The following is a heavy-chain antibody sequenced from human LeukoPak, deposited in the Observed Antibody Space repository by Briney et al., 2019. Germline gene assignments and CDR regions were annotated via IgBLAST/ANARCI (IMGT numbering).Heavy chain of an antibody. CDR3: ARERYFDSSPRFDP. D-gene: IGHD3-9*01. V-gene: IGHV1-18*01. CDR2: ISAYNGNT. J-gene: IGHJ5*02. Sequence: ASVKVSCKASGDTFSSFAVSWVRQAPGQGLEWMGWISAYNGNTNYAQKLQGRVTMTTDTSTSTAYMELRSLRSDDTAVYYCARERYFDSSPRFDPWGQGTLVTVSS. CDR1: GDTFSSFA.